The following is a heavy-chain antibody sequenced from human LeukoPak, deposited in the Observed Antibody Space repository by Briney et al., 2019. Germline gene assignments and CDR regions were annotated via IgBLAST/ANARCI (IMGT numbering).Heavy chain of an antibody. V-gene: IGHV3-13*01. D-gene: IGHD5-18*01. Sequence: GGSLRLSCTASGFTFSINDMHWVRQATGKGLEWVSGVGTVGDKYYADFVRGRFIISREDAKNSVYLQMNSLRAGDTAVYYCAREGKTAMADYWGQGTLVTVSS. CDR2: VGTVGDK. J-gene: IGHJ4*02. CDR3: AREGKTAMADY. CDR1: GFTFSIND.